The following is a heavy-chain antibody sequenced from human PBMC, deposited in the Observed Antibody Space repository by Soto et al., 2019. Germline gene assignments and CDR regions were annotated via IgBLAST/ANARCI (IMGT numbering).Heavy chain of an antibody. CDR1: GFTFSSYG. J-gene: IGHJ6*02. V-gene: IGHV3-30*18. Sequence: QVQLVESGGGVVQPGRSLRLSCAASGFTFSSYGMHWVRQAPGKGLEWVAVISYDGSNKYYADSVKGRFTISRDKSKNTLYLQMNRLRAEDTAVYYCAKGPAIVLVPAAMNYYDGMDVWGQGTTVTVSS. CDR2: ISYDGSNK. D-gene: IGHD2-2*01. CDR3: AKGPAIVLVPAAMNYYDGMDV.